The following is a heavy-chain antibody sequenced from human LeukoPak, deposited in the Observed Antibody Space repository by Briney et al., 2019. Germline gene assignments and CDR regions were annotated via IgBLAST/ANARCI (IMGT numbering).Heavy chain of an antibody. CDR1: GYTFTNYD. CDR2: MNPNSGNT. J-gene: IGHJ4*02. Sequence: ASVKVSCKASGYTFTNYDINWVRQATGRGLEWMGWMNPNSGNTGYAEKFQGRVTITRDTSITTAYMELTSLRSEDSAVYYCTRGSSGRRDYWGQGTLVTVSS. CDR3: TRGSSGRRDY. D-gene: IGHD6-19*01. V-gene: IGHV1-8*03.